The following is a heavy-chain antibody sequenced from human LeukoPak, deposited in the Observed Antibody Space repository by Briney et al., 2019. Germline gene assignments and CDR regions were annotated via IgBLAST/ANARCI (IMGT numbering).Heavy chain of an antibody. J-gene: IGHJ4*02. CDR3: ARDFWN. CDR2: IYTSGST. D-gene: IGHD3-3*01. Sequence: SETLSLTCTVSGGSISSGSYYWSWIRQPAGNGLEWIGRIYTSGSTNYNPSLKSRVTISVDASKNQFSLKLSSVTAADTAVYYCARDFWNWGQGTLVTVSS. CDR1: GGSISSGSYY. V-gene: IGHV4-61*02.